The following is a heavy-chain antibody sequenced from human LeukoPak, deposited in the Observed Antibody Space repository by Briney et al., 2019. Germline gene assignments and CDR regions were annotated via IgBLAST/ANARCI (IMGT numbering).Heavy chain of an antibody. D-gene: IGHD5-24*01. CDR1: GGSITNYY. CDR2: IHYSGST. V-gene: IGHV4-59*01. Sequence: SETLSLTCTVSGGSITNYYWSWIRQPPGKGLEWIGYIHYSGSTNYNPSLKSRVTISVDTSKNQFSLKLSSVTAADTAVYYCARARRGRWLQSKSNFDYWGQGTLVTVSS. J-gene: IGHJ4*02. CDR3: ARARRGRWLQSKSNFDY.